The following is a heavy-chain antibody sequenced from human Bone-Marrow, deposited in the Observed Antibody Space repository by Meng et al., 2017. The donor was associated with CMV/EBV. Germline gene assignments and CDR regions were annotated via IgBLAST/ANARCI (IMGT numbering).Heavy chain of an antibody. CDR2: IRYDGSNK. V-gene: IGHV3-30*02. CDR1: GFTFSNYG. Sequence: GESLKISCAASGFTFSNYGMHWVRQAPGKGLEWVAFIRYDGSNKYYADSVKGRFTISRDNSKNTLYLQMNSLRAEDTAVHYCARALPHQLLNYYGMDVWGQGTTVTVSS. D-gene: IGHD2-2*01. CDR3: ARALPHQLLNYYGMDV. J-gene: IGHJ6*02.